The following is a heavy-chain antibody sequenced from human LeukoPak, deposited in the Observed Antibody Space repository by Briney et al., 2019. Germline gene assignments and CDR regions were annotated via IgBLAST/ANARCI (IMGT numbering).Heavy chain of an antibody. J-gene: IGHJ4*02. D-gene: IGHD3-10*01. Sequence: ASVKVSCKASGGTFSSYAISWVRQAPGQGLEWMGGIIPIFGTANYAQKFQGRVTITADKSTSTAYMELSSLRSEDTAVYYCARGPAGPPYYFDYWGQGTLVTVFS. CDR2: IIPIFGTA. CDR1: GGTFSSYA. V-gene: IGHV1-69*06. CDR3: ARGPAGPPYYFDY.